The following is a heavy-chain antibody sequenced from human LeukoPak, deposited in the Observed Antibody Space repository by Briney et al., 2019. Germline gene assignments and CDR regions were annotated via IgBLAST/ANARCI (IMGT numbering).Heavy chain of an antibody. CDR2: ISWNSGSI. V-gene: IGHV3-9*03. CDR1: GFTFDDYA. Sequence: GGSLRFSCAASGFTFDDYAIHWVRQAPGKGLEWVSGISWNSGSIGYADSVKGRFTISRDNAKNSLYLQMNSLRAEDMALYYCTKDGGSGSYYSPSHFDYWGQGTLVTVSS. CDR3: TKDGGSGSYYSPSHFDY. D-gene: IGHD3-10*01. J-gene: IGHJ4*02.